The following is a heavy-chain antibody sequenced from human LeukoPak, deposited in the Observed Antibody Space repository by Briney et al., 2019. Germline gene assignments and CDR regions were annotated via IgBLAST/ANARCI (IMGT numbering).Heavy chain of an antibody. CDR1: GFAFSSDA. J-gene: IGHJ4*02. CDR2: IGGSGGGST. V-gene: IGHV3-23*01. Sequence: PGGSLRLSCTASGFAFSSDAMNWVRQAPGKGLEWVSSIGGSGGGSTQYADSAKGRFTISRDNSKNTLYLQMNSLRAEDTAVYYCARAGGSTVSHSDYWGQGTLVTVSS. D-gene: IGHD4-17*01. CDR3: ARAGGSTVSHSDY.